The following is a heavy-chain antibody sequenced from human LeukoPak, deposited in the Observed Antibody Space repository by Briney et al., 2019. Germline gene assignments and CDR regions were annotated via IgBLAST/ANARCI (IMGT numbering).Heavy chain of an antibody. D-gene: IGHD1-26*01. CDR3: ARDPFSGSFYYYGMDV. V-gene: IGHV4-39*07. Sequence: SETLSLTCTVSGGSISSSSYYWGWIRQPPGKGLEWIGTIYYSGSTYYNPSLESRVTISVDTSKNQFSLKLSSVTAADTAVYYCARDPFSGSFYYYGMDVWGQGTTVTVSS. CDR1: GGSISSSSYY. J-gene: IGHJ6*02. CDR2: IYYSGST.